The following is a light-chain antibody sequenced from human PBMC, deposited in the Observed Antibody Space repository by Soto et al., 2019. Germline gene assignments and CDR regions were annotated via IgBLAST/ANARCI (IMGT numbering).Light chain of an antibody. CDR1: QRIRSTY. V-gene: IGKV3-20*01. CDR3: QQYGSLPIT. CDR2: DGY. J-gene: IGKJ5*01. Sequence: EIVLMQSPGTLSLSPGERATLSCRASQRIRSTYLAWYQQKPGQAPRLLIYDGYSRATGSRDTFSGSGSGTDFTLTISRLEPEDFAVYYCQQYGSLPITFGQGTRLEIK.